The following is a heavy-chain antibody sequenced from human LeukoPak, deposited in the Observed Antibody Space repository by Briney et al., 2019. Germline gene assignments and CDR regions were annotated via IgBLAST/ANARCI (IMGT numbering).Heavy chain of an antibody. Sequence: SETLSLTCAVYGGSFSGYYWSWIRQPPGKGLEWIGDINHSGSTNYNPSLKSRVTISVDTSKNQFSLKLSSVTAADTAVYYCARGYSSGWSPAEYFQHWGQGTLVTVSS. V-gene: IGHV4-34*01. CDR3: ARGYSSGWSPAEYFQH. J-gene: IGHJ1*01. CDR2: INHSGST. CDR1: GGSFSGYY. D-gene: IGHD6-19*01.